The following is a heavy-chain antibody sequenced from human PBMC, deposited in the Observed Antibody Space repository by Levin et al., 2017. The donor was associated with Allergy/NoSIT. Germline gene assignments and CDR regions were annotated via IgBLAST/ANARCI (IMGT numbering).Heavy chain of an antibody. J-gene: IGHJ4*02. V-gene: IGHV3-30*04. CDR1: GFTLSSYA. D-gene: IGHD5-12*01. Sequence: PGGSLRLSCAASGFTLSSYAMHWVRQAPGKGLEWVALILYDGSSKFYADSVQGRIIISRDNSKNTLYLQMNSLRAEDTATYYCARDRDSDIVATTPDSWGQGTLVIVSS. CDR2: ILYDGSSK. CDR3: ARDRDSDIVATTPDS.